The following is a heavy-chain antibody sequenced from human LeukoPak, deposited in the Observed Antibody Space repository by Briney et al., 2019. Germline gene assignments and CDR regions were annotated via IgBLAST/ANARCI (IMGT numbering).Heavy chain of an antibody. J-gene: IGHJ6*03. CDR3: ARARFSDSSGYYYGYYYYYMDV. V-gene: IGHV4-4*07. CDR1: GGSISSYY. D-gene: IGHD3-22*01. CDR2: IYISGST. Sequence: SETLSLTCTVSGGSISSYYWSWIRQPAGKGLEWIGRIYISGSTNYNPSLKSRVTMSVDTSKNQFSLKLSSVTAADTAVYYCARARFSDSSGYYYGYYYYYMDVWGRGTLVTVSS.